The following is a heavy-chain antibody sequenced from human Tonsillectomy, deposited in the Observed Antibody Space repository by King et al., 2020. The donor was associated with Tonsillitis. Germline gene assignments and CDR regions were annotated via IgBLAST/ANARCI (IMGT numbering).Heavy chain of an antibody. CDR2: IYYSGNT. V-gene: IGHV4-59*01. CDR3: AGNDYGDHSGNY. J-gene: IGHJ4*02. CDR1: GGSISSYY. Sequence: VQLQESGPGLVKPSETLSLTCPVSGGSISSYYWSWIRQPPGKGLEWIGDIYYSGNTNNNPSLNSRGTISVDTSKNQFSLTLSSMTAADTAVYYCAGNDYGDHSGNYWGQGTLVTVSS. D-gene: IGHD4-17*01.